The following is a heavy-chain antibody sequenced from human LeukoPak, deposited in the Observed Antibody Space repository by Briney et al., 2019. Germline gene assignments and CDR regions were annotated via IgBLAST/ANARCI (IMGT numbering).Heavy chain of an antibody. CDR2: NSGST. CDR1: GYSISSGYY. D-gene: IGHD5-18*01. J-gene: IGHJ4*02. CDR3: ARVSGAIVNSYYFDY. V-gene: IGHV4-38-2*02. Sequence: SETLSLTCTVSGYSISSGYYWGWIRQPPGKGLEWIGSNSGSTYYNPSLKSRVTISVDTSKNQFSLKLSSVTAADTAVYYCARVSGAIVNSYYFDYWGQGTLVTVSS.